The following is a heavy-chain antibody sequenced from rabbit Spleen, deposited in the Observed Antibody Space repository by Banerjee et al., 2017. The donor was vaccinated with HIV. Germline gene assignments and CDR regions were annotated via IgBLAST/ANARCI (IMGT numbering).Heavy chain of an antibody. CDR1: GLDFSSGYW. D-gene: IGHD8-1*01. V-gene: IGHV1S40*01. J-gene: IGHJ6*01. CDR3: ARDTGSSFSSYGMDL. CDR2: IAGSSSGFT. Sequence: QSLEESGGGLVKPGASLTLTCKASGLDFSSGYWICWVRQVPGKGLEWIACIAGSSSGFTYSATWAKGRFTCSKTSSTTVTLQMTSLTVADTATYFCARDTGSSFSSYGMDLWGPGTLVTVS.